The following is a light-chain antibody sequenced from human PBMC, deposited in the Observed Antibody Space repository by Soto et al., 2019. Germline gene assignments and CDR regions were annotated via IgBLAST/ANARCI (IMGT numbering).Light chain of an antibody. J-gene: IGLJ2*01. V-gene: IGLV1-40*01. Sequence: QSVLTQPPSVSGAPGQRVTISCTGSSSNIGAGYDVHWYRQLPGTAPTVIIYGNINRPSGVPDRFSASKSGTSASLAITGLQAEDEADYYCQSYDNNLVVFGGGTKVTVL. CDR3: QSYDNNLVV. CDR1: SSNIGAGYD. CDR2: GNI.